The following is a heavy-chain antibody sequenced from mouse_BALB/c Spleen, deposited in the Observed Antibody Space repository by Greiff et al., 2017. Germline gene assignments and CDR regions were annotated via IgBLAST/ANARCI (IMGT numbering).Heavy chain of an antibody. V-gene: IGHV2-6-2*01. Sequence: VQLQESGPDLVAPSQSLSITCTVSGFSLTSYGVHWVRQPPGKGLEWLVVIWSDGSTTYNSALKSRLSISKDNSKSQVFLKMNSLQTDDTAMYYCARHDGDGNYAWFAYWGQGTLVTVSA. D-gene: IGHD2-1*01. CDR3: ARHDGDGNYAWFAY. CDR2: IWSDGST. J-gene: IGHJ3*01. CDR1: GFSLTSYG.